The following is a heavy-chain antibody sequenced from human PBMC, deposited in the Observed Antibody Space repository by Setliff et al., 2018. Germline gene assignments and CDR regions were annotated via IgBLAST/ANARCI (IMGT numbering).Heavy chain of an antibody. V-gene: IGHV1-69*05. Sequence: SVKVSCKASGGTFSSYAISWVRQAPGQGLEWMGGIIPIFGTANYAQKFQGRVTITTDESTSTAYMELSSLRSDDTAVYYCARVAAAGPSILYMDVWGKGTAVTVSS. J-gene: IGHJ6*03. D-gene: IGHD6-13*01. CDR3: ARVAAAGPSILYMDV. CDR2: IIPIFGTA. CDR1: GGTFSSYA.